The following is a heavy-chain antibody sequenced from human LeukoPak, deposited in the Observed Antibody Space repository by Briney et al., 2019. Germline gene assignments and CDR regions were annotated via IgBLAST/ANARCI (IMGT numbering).Heavy chain of an antibody. CDR3: ARGLIGVGSGWYGGYYFDY. V-gene: IGHV3-64*01. CDR1: GFTFSSCA. Sequence: GSLRLSCAASGFTFSSCAMHWVRQAPGKGLEYISAISYNGGSTYYANSVKDRFTISRDNSKNTLYLQMGSLRAEDMAVYYCARGLIGVGSGWYGGYYFDYWGQGTLVTVSS. J-gene: IGHJ4*02. D-gene: IGHD6-19*01. CDR2: ISYNGGST.